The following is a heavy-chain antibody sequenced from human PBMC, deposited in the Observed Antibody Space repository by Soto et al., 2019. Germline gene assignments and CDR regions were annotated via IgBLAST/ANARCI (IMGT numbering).Heavy chain of an antibody. V-gene: IGHV1-46*01. CDR1: GYIFTNHY. CDR3: AMADYYDSSGFYYDY. CDR2: INPSGGST. J-gene: IGHJ4*02. D-gene: IGHD3-22*01. Sequence: QVQLVQSGAEVKKPGASVKVSCKASGYIFTNHYIHWVRQAPGQGLEWMGIINPSGGSTNYLQKFQGRVTMTRDTSTSTVYMELSSLRSEDTAVYFCAMADYYDSSGFYYDYWGQGTLVTVSS.